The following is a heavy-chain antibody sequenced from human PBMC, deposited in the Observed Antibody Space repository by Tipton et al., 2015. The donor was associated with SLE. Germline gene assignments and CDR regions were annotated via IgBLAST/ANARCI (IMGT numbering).Heavy chain of an antibody. CDR2: IYPSGST. Sequence: TLSLTCTVSGGSISSGSYYWSWIRQPAGKGLEWIVRIYPSGSTNSNPSLKSRVTISVDTSKNRFSLRLSSVTAADTAVYYCARDRGSSSTLGFDYWGQGTLVTVSS. V-gene: IGHV4-61*02. CDR3: ARDRGSSSTLGFDY. J-gene: IGHJ4*02. D-gene: IGHD6-6*01. CDR1: GGSISSGSYY.